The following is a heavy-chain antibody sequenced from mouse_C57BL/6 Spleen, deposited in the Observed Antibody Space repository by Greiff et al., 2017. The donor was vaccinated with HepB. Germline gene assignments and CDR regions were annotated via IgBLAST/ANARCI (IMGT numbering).Heavy chain of an antibody. CDR1: GYTFTSYW. CDR2: INPSNGGT. J-gene: IGHJ3*01. V-gene: IGHV1-53*01. CDR3: ARSGTTVVARKLAY. Sequence: VQLQQPGTELVKPGASVKLSCKASGYTFTSYWMHWVKQRPGQGLEWIGNINPSNGGTNYNEKFKSKATLTVDKSSSTAYMQLSSLTSEDSAVYNCARSGTTVVARKLAYWGQGTLVTVSA. D-gene: IGHD1-1*01.